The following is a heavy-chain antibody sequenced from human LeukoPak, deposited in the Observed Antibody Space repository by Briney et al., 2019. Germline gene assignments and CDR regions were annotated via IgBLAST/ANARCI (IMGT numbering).Heavy chain of an antibody. D-gene: IGHD1-26*01. J-gene: IGHJ3*02. CDR2: IRYDGSNK. Sequence: PGGSLRLSCAASGFTFSSYGMHWVRQAPGKGLEWVAFIRYDGSNKYYADSVKGRFTISRDNSKNTLYLQMNSLRAEDTAVYYCANVQPSQYPAAWEAFDIWGQGTMVTVSS. V-gene: IGHV3-30*02. CDR3: ANVQPSQYPAAWEAFDI. CDR1: GFTFSSYG.